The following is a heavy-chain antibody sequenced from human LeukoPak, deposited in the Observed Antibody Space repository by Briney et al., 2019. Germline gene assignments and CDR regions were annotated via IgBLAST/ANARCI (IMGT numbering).Heavy chain of an antibody. V-gene: IGHV1-18*01. Sequence: ASVKVSCKASGYTFTNYGISWVRQAPGQGLELMGWISAYNDNAHYAQGLEGRVTMTSETSTSTAYMELRSLRSDDTAVYYCARYPLGMEFDYWGQGSLVTVSS. CDR1: GYTFTNYG. D-gene: IGHD7-27*01. J-gene: IGHJ4*02. CDR2: ISAYNDNA. CDR3: ARYPLGMEFDY.